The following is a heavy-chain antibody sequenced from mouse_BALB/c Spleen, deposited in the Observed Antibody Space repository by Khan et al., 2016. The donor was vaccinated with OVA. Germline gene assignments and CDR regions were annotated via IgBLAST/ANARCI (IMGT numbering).Heavy chain of an antibody. J-gene: IGHJ2*01. CDR1: GFPFSGFG. CDR2: ISSGSKTT. D-gene: IGHD4-1*01. CDR3: ASTGENYFAY. V-gene: IGHV5-17*02. Sequence: EVELVESGGGLVQPGGSRKLSCAASGFPFSGFGMHWVRQAPEKGLEWVAYISSGSKTTYYAATVKGRFNISRDNPKNTLFLQMTSLRSEDTARYFCASTGENYFAYWGQGTNLTVAS.